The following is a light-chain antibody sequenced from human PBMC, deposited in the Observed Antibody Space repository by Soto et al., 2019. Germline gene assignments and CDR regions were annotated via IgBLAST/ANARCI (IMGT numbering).Light chain of an antibody. Sequence: DVQMTQSPSSLSASVGDRITITCQASLDIGTYINWYRQKPGQAPNLLIYTASNLETGVPSRFSGGGAGTDSDFTISSLKPEHVGTSFCQQHERLPYTFGQGTKLELK. CDR2: TAS. CDR1: LDIGTY. V-gene: IGKV1-33*01. CDR3: QQHERLPYT. J-gene: IGKJ2*01.